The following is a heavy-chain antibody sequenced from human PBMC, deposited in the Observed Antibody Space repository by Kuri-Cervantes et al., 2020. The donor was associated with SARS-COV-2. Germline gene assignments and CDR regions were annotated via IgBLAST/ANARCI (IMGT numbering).Heavy chain of an antibody. D-gene: IGHD6-19*01. CDR3: ARAVVVAASNWFDP. J-gene: IGHJ5*02. CDR1: GYTFTSYY. Sequence: ASVKVSCKASGYTFTSYYMHGVRQAPGQGLEWMGIINPSGGSTSYAQKFQGRVTMTRDKSTSTVYMELSRLRSEDTAAYYCARAVVVAASNWFDPWGQGTLVTVSS. CDR2: INPSGGST. V-gene: IGHV1-46*01.